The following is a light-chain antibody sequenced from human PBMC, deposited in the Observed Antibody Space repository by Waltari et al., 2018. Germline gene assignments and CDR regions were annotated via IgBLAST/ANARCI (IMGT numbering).Light chain of an antibody. CDR3: MQARQTPLT. CDR1: GSLLHSNGYNY. CDR2: LGS. Sequence: DFVMTQSPLSLRVTPGESASISCTSSGSLLHSNGYNYLDWYLQKPGQSPQLLIFLGSNRASGVPDRFSGSGSGRDFTLKISKIEAEDVGVYYCMQARQTPLTFGQGTRLKIK. J-gene: IGKJ5*01. V-gene: IGKV2-28*01.